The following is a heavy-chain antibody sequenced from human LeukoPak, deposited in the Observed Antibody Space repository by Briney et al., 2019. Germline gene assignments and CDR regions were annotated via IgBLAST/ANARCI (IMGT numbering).Heavy chain of an antibody. D-gene: IGHD3-9*01. CDR1: GYTFTDYY. J-gene: IGHJ4*02. CDR2: INPNSGDT. Sequence: ASVKVSCKTSGYTFTDYYMFWLRQAPGQGLEWVGCINPNSGDTHYAQKFQGRVTMTRDTSISTAYMELSRLISDDTAVYYCARDRGSRNILTDYFDYWGQGTLVTVSS. V-gene: IGHV1-2*02. CDR3: ARDRGSRNILTDYFDY.